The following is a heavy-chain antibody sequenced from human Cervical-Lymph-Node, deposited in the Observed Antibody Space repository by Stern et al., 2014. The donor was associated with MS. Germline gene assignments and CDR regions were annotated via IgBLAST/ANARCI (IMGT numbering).Heavy chain of an antibody. CDR2: IKTDGSEK. J-gene: IGHJ5*02. D-gene: IGHD1-7*01. V-gene: IGHV3-7*01. CDR1: GFTFSNYW. CDR3: ARAVRELGT. Sequence: EDQLVESGGGLVQPGESLRLSCAVSGFTFSNYWMTWVRQAPGKGLEWVASIKTDGSEKSYVVSVKGRFTISRDNAKNSLYLQMNSLRAEDTAVYYCARAVRELGTWGQGTLVTVSS.